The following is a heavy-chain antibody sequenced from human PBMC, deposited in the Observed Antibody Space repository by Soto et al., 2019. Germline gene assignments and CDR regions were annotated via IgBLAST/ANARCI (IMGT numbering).Heavy chain of an antibody. J-gene: IGHJ4*02. D-gene: IGHD1-26*01. Sequence: GAPVKVSCKASGYTFTSYGISWVRQAPGQGLEWMGWISAYNGNTNYAQKLQGRVTMTTDTSTSTAYMELRSLRSDDTAVYYCARVAVGAPPPALDYWGQGTLVTVSS. CDR1: GYTFTSYG. CDR2: ISAYNGNT. CDR3: ARVAVGAPPPALDY. V-gene: IGHV1-18*01.